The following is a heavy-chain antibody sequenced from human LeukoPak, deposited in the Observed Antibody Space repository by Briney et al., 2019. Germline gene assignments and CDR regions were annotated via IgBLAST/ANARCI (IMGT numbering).Heavy chain of an antibody. CDR3: ARDTPDDYGVRNYMDV. V-gene: IGHV3-20*04. CDR2: INWNVGSK. CDR1: GFTFDDYG. D-gene: IGHD4-17*01. Sequence: TGGSLRLFCAASGFTFDDYGMRWVRQARGKGLEWVSGINWNVGSKAYSDSVNGLFTISRDNAKNSLYLQMNSLRAEDTALYYCARDTPDDYGVRNYMDVWGKGTTVTVSS. J-gene: IGHJ6*03.